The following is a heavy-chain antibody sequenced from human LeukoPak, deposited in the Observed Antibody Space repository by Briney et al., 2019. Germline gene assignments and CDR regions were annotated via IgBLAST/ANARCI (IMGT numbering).Heavy chain of an antibody. CDR2: IRYDGSNK. V-gene: IGHV3-30*02. J-gene: IGHJ4*02. Sequence: GGSLRLSCAASGLTFSSYWMCWVRQAPGKGLEWVAFIRYDGSNKYYADSVKGRFTISRDNSKNTLYLQMNSLRAEDTAVYYCAKEFEGYCSSTSCYGYGYWGQGTLVTVSS. D-gene: IGHD2-2*01. CDR3: AKEFEGYCSSTSCYGYGY. CDR1: GLTFSSYW.